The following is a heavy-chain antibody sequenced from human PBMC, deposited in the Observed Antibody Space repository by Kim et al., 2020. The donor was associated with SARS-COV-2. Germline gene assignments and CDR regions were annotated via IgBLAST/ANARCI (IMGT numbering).Heavy chain of an antibody. D-gene: IGHD6-19*01. Sequence: GGSLRLSCAASGFTFSSYAMHWVRQAPGKGLEWVAVISYDGSNKYYADSVKGRFTISRDNSKNTLYLQMNSLRAEDTAVYYCATLGGESGSGWFRRYYF. CDR3: ATLGGESGSGWFRRYYF. CDR1: GFTFSSYA. CDR2: ISYDGSNK. V-gene: IGHV3-30*04. J-gene: IGHJ4*01.